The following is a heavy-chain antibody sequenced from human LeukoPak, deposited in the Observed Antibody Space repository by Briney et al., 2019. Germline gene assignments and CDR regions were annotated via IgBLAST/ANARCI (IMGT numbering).Heavy chain of an antibody. Sequence: GASVKVSCKASGGTFSSYAINWVRQATGQGLEWMGWMNPNSGNTGYAQKFQGRVTMTRNTSISTAYMELSSLRSEDTAVYYCARDYSGYDSPWGQGTLVTVSS. D-gene: IGHD5-12*01. CDR3: ARDYSGYDSP. CDR2: MNPNSGNT. V-gene: IGHV1-8*02. J-gene: IGHJ5*02. CDR1: GGTFSSYA.